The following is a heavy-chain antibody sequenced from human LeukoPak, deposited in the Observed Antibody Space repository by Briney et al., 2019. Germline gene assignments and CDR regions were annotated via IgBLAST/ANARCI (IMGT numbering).Heavy chain of an antibody. J-gene: IGHJ4*02. D-gene: IGHD6-19*01. Sequence: ASVKVSCKASGYTFTSYGISWVRQAPGQGLEWMGWISAYNGNTNYAQKLQGRVTMTTDTSTSTAYMELRSLRSEDTAVYYCARAQSVDSSGWSPFDYWGQGTLVTVSS. V-gene: IGHV1-18*01. CDR2: ISAYNGNT. CDR1: GYTFTSYG. CDR3: ARAQSVDSSGWSPFDY.